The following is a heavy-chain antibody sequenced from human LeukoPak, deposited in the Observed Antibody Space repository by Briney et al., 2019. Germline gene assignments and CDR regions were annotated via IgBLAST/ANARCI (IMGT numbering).Heavy chain of an antibody. J-gene: IGHJ4*02. Sequence: ASVKVSCKASGYTFTGYYMHRVRQAPGQGLEWMGWINPNSGGTNYAQKFQGRVTMTRDTSISTAYMELSRLRSDDTAVYYCAREDSSGYYVDYWGQGTLVTVSS. CDR1: GYTFTGYY. CDR3: AREDSSGYYVDY. V-gene: IGHV1-2*02. CDR2: INPNSGGT. D-gene: IGHD3-22*01.